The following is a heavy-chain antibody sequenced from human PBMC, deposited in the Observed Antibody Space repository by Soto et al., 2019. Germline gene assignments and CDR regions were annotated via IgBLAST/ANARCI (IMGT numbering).Heavy chain of an antibody. D-gene: IGHD2-15*01. CDR3: VWSWTGGSCSDY. CDR1: GNPFISYA. V-gene: IGHV1-18*04. Sequence: ASVKVSCNASGNPFISYAISWVRPAPGQGLEWMGRFSVYNGNTIYAQKFHDRLTVTTDTSTTTAYMELRSLTSDDTAVYYCVWSWTGGSCSDYWGQGTLVTVSS. CDR2: FSVYNGNT. J-gene: IGHJ4*02.